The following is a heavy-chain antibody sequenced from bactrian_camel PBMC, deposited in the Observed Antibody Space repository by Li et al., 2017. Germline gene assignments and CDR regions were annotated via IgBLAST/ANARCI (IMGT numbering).Heavy chain of an antibody. J-gene: IGHJ4*01. D-gene: IGHD1*01. V-gene: IGHV3S60*01. CDR3: AADLGGDRRCMACIASRACD. CDR1: GFAYDSYA. CDR2: IIYTSGST. Sequence: HVQLVESGGGSVQAGGSLTLSCVASGFAYDSYAMGWFRQAPGKEREGVAIIYTSGSTYYSDSVKGRFAISLDNAKKTVTLQMHSLKPEDTAMYYCAADLGGDRRCMACIASRACDWGQGTQVTVSS.